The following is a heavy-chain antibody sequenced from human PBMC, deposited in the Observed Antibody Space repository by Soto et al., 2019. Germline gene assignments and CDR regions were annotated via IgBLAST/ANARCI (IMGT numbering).Heavy chain of an antibody. J-gene: IGHJ5*02. V-gene: IGHV4-61*01. CDR1: GGSVSSGSYY. CDR3: AREWKVVAATERGNWLDP. CDR2: IYYSGST. D-gene: IGHD2-15*01. Sequence: QVQLQESGPGLVKPSETLSLTCTVSGGSVSSGSYYWSWIRQPPGKGLEWIGYIYYSGSTNYNPSLKSRVTISVDTSKNQFSLKLSSVTAADTAVYYCAREWKVVAATERGNWLDPWGQGTLVTVSS.